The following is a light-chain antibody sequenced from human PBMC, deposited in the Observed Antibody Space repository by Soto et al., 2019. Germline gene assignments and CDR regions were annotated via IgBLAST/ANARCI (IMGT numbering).Light chain of an antibody. J-gene: IGKJ3*01. CDR1: QSISTW. CDR3: QQADRFPFT. Sequence: DIPMTPSPSSVSASVGDRVTMSWRASQSISTWLDWYQQKPGKAPKLLIYGASNLQSGVPSRFRGTGSGTAFTHPISSRQPADVATYDCQQADRFPFTFGPVTKVDFK. V-gene: IGKV1-12*01. CDR2: GAS.